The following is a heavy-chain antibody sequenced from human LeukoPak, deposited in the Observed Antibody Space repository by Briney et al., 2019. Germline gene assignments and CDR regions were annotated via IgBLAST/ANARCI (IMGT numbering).Heavy chain of an antibody. D-gene: IGHD6-13*01. CDR1: GFTFSDYH. J-gene: IGHJ4*02. V-gene: IGHV3-11*01. CDR2: ISSIGSTI. Sequence: GGSLRLSCAASGFTFSDYHMNWIRQAPGKGLEWVSHISSIGSTIYYADSVKGRFTISRDNAKNSLYLQMNSLRAEDTALYYCARGYSSSWAEIDYWGQGTLVTVSS. CDR3: ARGYSSSWAEIDY.